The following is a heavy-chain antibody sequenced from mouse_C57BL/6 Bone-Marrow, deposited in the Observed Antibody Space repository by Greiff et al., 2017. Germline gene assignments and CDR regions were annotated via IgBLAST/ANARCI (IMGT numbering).Heavy chain of an antibody. CDR3: ARSGSAY. D-gene: IGHD3-2*02. J-gene: IGHJ3*01. Sequence: QVHVKQPGAELVKPGASVKLSCKASGYTFTSYWMQWVKQRPGQGLEWIGEIDPSDSYTNYNQKFKGKATLTVDTSSSTAYMPLSSLTSEDSAVYYCARSGSAYWGQGTLVTVSA. V-gene: IGHV1-50*01. CDR2: IDPSDSYT. CDR1: GYTFTSYW.